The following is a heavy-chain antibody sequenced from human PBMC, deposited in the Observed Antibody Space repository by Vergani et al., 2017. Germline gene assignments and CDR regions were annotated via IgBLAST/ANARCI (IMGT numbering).Heavy chain of an antibody. CDR3: ARERRPYYDLWSGHSCYFDY. V-gene: IGHV1-18*01. J-gene: IGHJ4*02. CDR1: GYTFTSYG. CDR2: ISAYNGNT. D-gene: IGHD3-3*01. Sequence: QVQLVQSGAEVKKPGASVKVSCKASGYTFTSYGISWVRQAPGQGLEWMGWISAYNGNTNYAQKLQGRVTMTTDTSTSTAYMELRSLRSDDTAVYYCARERRPYYDLWSGHSCYFDYWGQGTLVTVSS.